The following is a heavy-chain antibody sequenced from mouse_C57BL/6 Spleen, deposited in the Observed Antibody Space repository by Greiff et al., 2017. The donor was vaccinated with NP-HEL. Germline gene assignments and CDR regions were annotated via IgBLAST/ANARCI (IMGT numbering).Heavy chain of an antibody. V-gene: IGHV1-22*01. Sequence: VQLKQSGPELVKPGASVKMSCKASGYTFTDYNMHWVKQSHGKSLEWIGYINPNNGGTSYNQKFKGKATLTVNKSSSTAYMELRSLTSEDSAVYYCARSSYYGSSPAWFAYWGQGTLVTVSA. CDR1: GYTFTDYN. J-gene: IGHJ3*01. D-gene: IGHD1-1*01. CDR2: INPNNGGT. CDR3: ARSSYYGSSPAWFAY.